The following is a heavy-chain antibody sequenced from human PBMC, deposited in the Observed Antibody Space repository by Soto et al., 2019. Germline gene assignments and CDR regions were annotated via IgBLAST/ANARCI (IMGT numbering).Heavy chain of an antibody. Sequence: QVQLQESGPGLVKPSETLSLTCTVSGGSVSSGSYYWSWIRQPPGKGLEWIGYIYYSGSTNYNPPLKSRVTISVDTSKNQFSLKLSSVTAADTAVYYCARDVGIAAGWIDPWGQGTLVTVSS. CDR2: IYYSGST. J-gene: IGHJ5*02. CDR1: GGSVSSGSYY. V-gene: IGHV4-61*01. D-gene: IGHD6-13*01. CDR3: ARDVGIAAGWIDP.